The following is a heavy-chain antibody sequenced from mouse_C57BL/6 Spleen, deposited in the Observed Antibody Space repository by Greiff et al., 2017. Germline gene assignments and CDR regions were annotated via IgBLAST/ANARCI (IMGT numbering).Heavy chain of an antibody. CDR2: IWRGGST. V-gene: IGHV2-5*01. Sequence: QVQLQQSGPGLVQPSQSLSITCTVSGFSLTSYGVHWVRQSPGKGLAWLGVIWRGGSTDYNAAFMSRLSITKDNSKSQVFFKMNSLQADDTAIYYCAKNPSYYDYDEGYFDVWGTGTTVTVSS. CDR3: AKNPSYYDYDEGYFDV. J-gene: IGHJ1*03. CDR1: GFSLTSYG. D-gene: IGHD2-4*01.